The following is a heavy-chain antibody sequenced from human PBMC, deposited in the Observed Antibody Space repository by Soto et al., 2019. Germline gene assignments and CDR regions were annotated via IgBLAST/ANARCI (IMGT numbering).Heavy chain of an antibody. V-gene: IGHV4-34*01. D-gene: IGHD3-22*01. Sequence: NPSETLSLTCAVYGGSFSGYYWSWIRQPPGKGLEWIGEINHSGSTNYNPSLKSRVTISVDTSKNQFSLKLSSVTAADTAVYYCAREFQDGSYYYYSRGYYQKKDDAFDIWGQGTMVTVSS. CDR2: INHSGST. J-gene: IGHJ3*02. CDR3: AREFQDGSYYYYSRGYYQKKDDAFDI. CDR1: GGSFSGYY.